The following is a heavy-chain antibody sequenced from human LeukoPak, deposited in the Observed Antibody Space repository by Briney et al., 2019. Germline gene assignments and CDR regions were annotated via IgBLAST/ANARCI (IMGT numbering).Heavy chain of an antibody. Sequence: SETLSLTCTVSGGSISSSSYYWGWIRQPAGKGLEWIGRIYTSGSTNYNPSLKSRVTMSVDTSKNQFSLKLSSVTAADTAVYYCARDIAAALYNWFDPWGQGTLVTVSS. J-gene: IGHJ5*02. V-gene: IGHV4-61*02. D-gene: IGHD6-13*01. CDR1: GGSISSSSYY. CDR2: IYTSGST. CDR3: ARDIAAALYNWFDP.